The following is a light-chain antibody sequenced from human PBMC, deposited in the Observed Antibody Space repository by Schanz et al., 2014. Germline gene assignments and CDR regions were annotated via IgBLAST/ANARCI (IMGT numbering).Light chain of an antibody. J-gene: IGLJ2*01. CDR1: SSDVGAYNY. CDR3: SSYATTNTLV. V-gene: IGLV2-8*01. CDR2: DVT. Sequence: QSALTQPPSASGSPGQSVTISCTGTSSDVGAYNYVSWYQQHPGKAPKLIISDVTRRPSGVPDRFSASKSGNTASLTISGLQAEDEADYYCSSYATTNTLVFGGGTKLTVL.